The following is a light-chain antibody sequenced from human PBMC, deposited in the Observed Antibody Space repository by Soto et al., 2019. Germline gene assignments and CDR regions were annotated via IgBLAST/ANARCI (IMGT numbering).Light chain of an antibody. Sequence: EIVLTQSPGNLSLSPGERATLSCRASQSVSSSYLAWYQQKPGQAPRLLIYGASGRATGIPDRFSGSGSGTDFTLTISRLKPEDFAVYYCHQYGSSPFTFGQGTRLEIK. CDR3: HQYGSSPFT. CDR1: QSVSSSY. J-gene: IGKJ5*01. CDR2: GAS. V-gene: IGKV3-20*01.